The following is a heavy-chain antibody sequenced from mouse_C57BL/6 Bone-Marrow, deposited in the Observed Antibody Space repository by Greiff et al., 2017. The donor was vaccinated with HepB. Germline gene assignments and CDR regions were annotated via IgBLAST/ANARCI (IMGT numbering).Heavy chain of an antibody. CDR3: ARDLIYLDV. CDR1: GFTFSDYY. D-gene: IGHD1-1*01. V-gene: IGHV5-16*01. J-gene: IGHJ1*03. CDR2: INYDGSST. Sequence: EVKVEESEGGLVQPGSSMKLSCTASGFTFSDYYMAWVRQVPEKGLEWVANINYDGSSTYYLDSLKSRFIISRDNAKNILYLQMSSLKSEDTATYYCARDLIYLDVWGTGTTVTVSS.